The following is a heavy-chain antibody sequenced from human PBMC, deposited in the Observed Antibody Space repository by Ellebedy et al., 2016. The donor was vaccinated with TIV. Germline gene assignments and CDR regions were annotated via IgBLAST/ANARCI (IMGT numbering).Heavy chain of an antibody. Sequence: SETLSLTXTVSGGSISSYYWSWIRQPPGKGLEWIGYIYYSGSTNYNPSLKSRVTISVDTSKNQFSLKLSSVTAADTAVYYCAKDRDDDGDFVFDSWGQGTLVTVSA. J-gene: IGHJ4*02. CDR2: IYYSGST. CDR3: AKDRDDDGDFVFDS. D-gene: IGHD4-17*01. CDR1: GGSISSYY. V-gene: IGHV4-59*01.